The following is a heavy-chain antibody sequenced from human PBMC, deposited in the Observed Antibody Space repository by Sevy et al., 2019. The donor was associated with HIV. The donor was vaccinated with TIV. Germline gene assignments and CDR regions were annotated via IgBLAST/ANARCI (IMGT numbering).Heavy chain of an antibody. J-gene: IGHJ4*02. CDR1: GFTFSKYS. CDR2: LSFGCGEI. Sequence: GGSLRLSCAASGFTFSKYSMSWVRQPPGKGLEWVSTLSFGCGEINYADSVKGRFTISRDNAMSSVYLQMNNLRPEDTDVYYCARGGSTKLYDFWGQGTLVTVSS. V-gene: IGHV3-23*01. D-gene: IGHD3-16*01. CDR3: ARGGSTKLYDF.